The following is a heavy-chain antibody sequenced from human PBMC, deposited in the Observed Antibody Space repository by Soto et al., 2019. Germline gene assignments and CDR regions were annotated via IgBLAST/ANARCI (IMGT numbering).Heavy chain of an antibody. CDR2: INHSGST. D-gene: IGHD3-3*01. Sequence: SETLSLTCAVYGGSFSGYYWSCIRQPPGKGLEWIGEINHSGSTNYNPSLKSRVTISVDTSKNQFSLKLSSVTAADKAVYYCARTQASEYYDFWSGYTSQYFQHWGQGNLVT. V-gene: IGHV4-34*01. CDR3: ARTQASEYYDFWSGYTSQYFQH. CDR1: GGSFSGYY. J-gene: IGHJ1*01.